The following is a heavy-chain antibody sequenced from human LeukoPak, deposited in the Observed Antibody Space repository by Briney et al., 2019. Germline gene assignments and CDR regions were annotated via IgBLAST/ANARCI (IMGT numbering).Heavy chain of an antibody. D-gene: IGHD3-9*01. Sequence: ASVKVSCKASGYTFTSYGISWVRQAPGQGLEWMGWISAYNGNTNYAQKLQGRVTMTTDTSTSTAYMELRSLRSDDTPVYYCARDGYYDILTGMDYWGQGTLVTVSS. CDR1: GYTFTSYG. CDR3: ARDGYYDILTGMDY. J-gene: IGHJ4*02. V-gene: IGHV1-18*01. CDR2: ISAYNGNT.